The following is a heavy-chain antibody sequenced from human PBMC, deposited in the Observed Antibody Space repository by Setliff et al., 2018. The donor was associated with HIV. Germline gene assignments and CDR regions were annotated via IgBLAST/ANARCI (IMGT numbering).Heavy chain of an antibody. Sequence: ASVKVSCKASGYTFTSYGISWVRQAPGQGLEWMGWISAYNGNTNYAQKLQGRVTITTDESTSTAYMELSSLRSEDTAVYYCARADQPLEYYFDYWGQGTLVTVSS. CDR2: ISAYNGNT. CDR1: GYTFTSYG. J-gene: IGHJ4*02. CDR3: ARADQPLEYYFDY. D-gene: IGHD1-1*01. V-gene: IGHV1-18*01.